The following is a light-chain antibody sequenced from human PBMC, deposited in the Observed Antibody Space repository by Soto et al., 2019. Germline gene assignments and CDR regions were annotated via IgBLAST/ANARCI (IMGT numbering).Light chain of an antibody. J-gene: IGLJ1*01. CDR3: SSYSSSITPYV. CDR2: EVS. V-gene: IGLV2-14*01. Sequence: QSALTQAASVSGSPGQSITISCTGTSSDVGGYNFVSWYQQHPGKAPKLIIYEVSNRPSGVSSRFSGSKSGNTASLTISRLQAEDEADYSCSSYSSSITPYVFGTGTKVTVL. CDR1: SSDVGGYNF.